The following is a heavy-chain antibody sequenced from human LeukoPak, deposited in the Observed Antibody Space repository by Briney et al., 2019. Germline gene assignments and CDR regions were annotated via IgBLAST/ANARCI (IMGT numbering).Heavy chain of an antibody. Sequence: SETLSLTCTVSGGSISNSYWNWIRQPPGKGLEWIGYIYYSGTTNYNPSLRSRVTISVDTSKNQFYLRLTSVTAADTAVYYCARGFDSKSTYFDYWGQGTLITVSS. D-gene: IGHD2-15*01. CDR1: GGSISNSY. CDR3: ARGFDSKSTYFDY. CDR2: IYYSGTT. V-gene: IGHV4-59*01. J-gene: IGHJ4*02.